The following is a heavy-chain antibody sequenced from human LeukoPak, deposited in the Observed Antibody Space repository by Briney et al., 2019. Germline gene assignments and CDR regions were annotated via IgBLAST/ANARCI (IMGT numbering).Heavy chain of an antibody. D-gene: IGHD1-26*01. J-gene: IGHJ4*02. CDR3: ASNWELLSRFDY. Sequence: SVNVSCKASGGTFSSYAISWVRQAPGQGLEWMGGIIPIFGTANYAQKFQGRVTITADESTSTAYMELSSLRSEDTAVYYCASNWELLSRFDYWGQGTLVTVSS. V-gene: IGHV1-69*13. CDR2: IIPIFGTA. CDR1: GGTFSSYA.